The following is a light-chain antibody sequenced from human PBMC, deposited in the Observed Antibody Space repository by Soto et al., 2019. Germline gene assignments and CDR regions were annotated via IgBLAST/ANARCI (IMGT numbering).Light chain of an antibody. J-gene: IGKJ1*01. CDR2: WAS. CDR1: QSVLYSSNNKNY. CDR3: QQYYITPRT. V-gene: IGKV4-1*01. Sequence: DIVMTQSPDSLAVSLGERATINCKSSQSVLYSSNNKNYLAWYQQKPGQPPKLLIYWASTRESGVPDRFSGSGSGTDFTLPISSLRAEDVAVYYCQQYYITPRTFGQGTKVEIK.